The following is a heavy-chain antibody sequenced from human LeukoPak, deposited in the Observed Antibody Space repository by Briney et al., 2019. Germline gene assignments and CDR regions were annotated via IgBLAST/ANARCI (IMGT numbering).Heavy chain of an antibody. J-gene: IGHJ4*02. CDR3: TRSSGEQLAPLDS. V-gene: IGHV1-46*01. Sequence: ASVKVSCKASGYTFTSYYMHWVRQAPGQGLEWMGIINPSGGSTSYAQKFQGRVTMTRDTSTSTVYMDLSRLRSEDTAVYYCTRSSGEQLAPLDSWGQGTLVTVSS. CDR2: INPSGGST. CDR1: GYTFTSYY. D-gene: IGHD6-6*01.